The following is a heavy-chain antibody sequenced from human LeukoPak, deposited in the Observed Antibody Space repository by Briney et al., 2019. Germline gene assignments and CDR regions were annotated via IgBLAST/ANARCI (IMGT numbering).Heavy chain of an antibody. J-gene: IGHJ4*02. CDR2: THYSGNT. D-gene: IGHD4-11*01. CDR1: GCSITSSD. Sequence: SETLSLTCNASGCSITSSDCSWIRQPPGKGLEWIGYTHYSGNTNYNASLKSRVTISVDMSENQFSLKLNSVTAADTAVYYCARQGPLTTAVTTRTNPFDYWGQGTLVTVSS. V-gene: IGHV4-59*08. CDR3: ARQGPLTTAVTTRTNPFDY.